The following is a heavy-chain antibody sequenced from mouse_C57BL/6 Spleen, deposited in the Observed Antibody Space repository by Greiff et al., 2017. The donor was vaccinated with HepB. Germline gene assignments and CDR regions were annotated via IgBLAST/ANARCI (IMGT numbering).Heavy chain of an antibody. V-gene: IGHV1-4*01. CDR3: ARSDYDDYAMDY. CDR1: GYTFTSYT. CDR2: INPSSGYT. Sequence: VQLQQSGAELARPGASVKMSCKASGYTFTSYTIHCVKQRPGQGLEWIGYINPSSGYTKYNQKFKDKATLTADKSSSTAYMQLRSLTSEDSAVYYCARSDYDDYAMDYWGQGTSVTVSS. D-gene: IGHD2-4*01. J-gene: IGHJ4*01.